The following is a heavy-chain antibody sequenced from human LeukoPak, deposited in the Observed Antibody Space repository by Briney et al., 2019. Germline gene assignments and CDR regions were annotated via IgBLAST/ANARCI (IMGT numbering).Heavy chain of an antibody. Sequence: ASAKVSCKASGYTFTGYYLHWVRQAPGQGPEWVGWITPNNGVSNYAQKFQGRVTMSRDTSITTAYMELSRLRSDDTAVYYCATAGSSRAAFDIWGQGTMVTVSS. CDR2: ITPNNGVS. CDR1: GYTFTGYY. J-gene: IGHJ3*02. CDR3: ATAGSSRAAFDI. V-gene: IGHV1-2*02. D-gene: IGHD3-10*01.